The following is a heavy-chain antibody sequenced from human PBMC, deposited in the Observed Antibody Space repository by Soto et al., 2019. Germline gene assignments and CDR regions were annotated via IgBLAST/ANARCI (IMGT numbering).Heavy chain of an antibody. V-gene: IGHV1-69*01. J-gene: IGHJ1*01. Sequence: QVQLVQSGAEVRKPGSSVKVSCKASGGGFSTYVFSWVRQAPGQGLECMGGIIRNSGRANYAQKFQGRVSITADESTSTVYMELSSLRSEDTAVYFCARGWNDFPHWGQGTLVTVSS. CDR1: GGGFSTYV. CDR2: IIRNSGRA. CDR3: ARGWNDFPH. D-gene: IGHD1-1*01.